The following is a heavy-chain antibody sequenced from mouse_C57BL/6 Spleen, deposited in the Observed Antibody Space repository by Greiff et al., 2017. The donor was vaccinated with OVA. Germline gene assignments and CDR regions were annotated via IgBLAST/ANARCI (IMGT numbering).Heavy chain of an antibody. V-gene: IGHV1-63*01. CDR2: IYPGGGYT. CDR3: ARKPYYYGSSYEYFDV. D-gene: IGHD1-1*01. Sequence: QVQLKQSGAELVRPGTSVKMSCKASGYTFTNYWIGWAKQRPGHGLEWIGDIYPGGGYTNYNEKFKGKATLTADKSSSTAYMQFSSLTSEDSAIYYCARKPYYYGSSYEYFDVWGTGTTVTVSS. J-gene: IGHJ1*03. CDR1: GYTFTNYW.